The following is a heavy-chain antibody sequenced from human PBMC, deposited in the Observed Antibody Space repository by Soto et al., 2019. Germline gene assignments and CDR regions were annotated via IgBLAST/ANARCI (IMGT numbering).Heavy chain of an antibody. CDR3: ARNQVDSGGY. J-gene: IGHJ4*02. Sequence: GGSLRLSSAASRFTFSRDNVNWVRQAPGKGLEWVSYISNSGSMIYYADSVKGRFTISRDNAKNLLYLQMNSLRAEDTAVYYCARNQVDSGGYWGQGT. CDR2: ISNSGSMI. D-gene: IGHD4-17*01. CDR1: RFTFSRDN. V-gene: IGHV3-48*01.